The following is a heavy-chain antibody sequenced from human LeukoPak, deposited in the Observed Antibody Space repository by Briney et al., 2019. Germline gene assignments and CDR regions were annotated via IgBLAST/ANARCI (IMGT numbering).Heavy chain of an antibody. CDR3: ARSTGYSSGWYDY. V-gene: IGHV4-30-4*08. D-gene: IGHD6-19*01. J-gene: IGHJ4*02. CDR2: IYYSGST. CDR1: GGSISSGDYY. Sequence: SQTLSLTCTVSGGSISSGDYYWSWIRQPPGKGLEWIGYIYYSGSTYYNPSLNSRVTISVDTSKNQFSLKLSSVTAADTAVYYCARSTGYSSGWYDYWGQGTLVTVSS.